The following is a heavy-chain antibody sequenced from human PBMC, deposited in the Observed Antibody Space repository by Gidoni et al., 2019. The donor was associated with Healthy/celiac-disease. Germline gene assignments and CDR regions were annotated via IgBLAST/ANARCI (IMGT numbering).Heavy chain of an antibody. D-gene: IGHD6-13*01. V-gene: IGHV3-43D*04. CDR2: ISWDGGST. Sequence: EVQLVESGGVVVQPGGFLRLSCASSGFTFDDYAMHWVRQAPGKGLGWVSLISWDGGSTYYADSVKGRFTIYRDNSKNSLYLQMNSLRAEDTALYYCAKDNSGYSSSWYDYWGQGTLVTVSS. CDR1: GFTFDDYA. CDR3: AKDNSGYSSSWYDY. J-gene: IGHJ4*02.